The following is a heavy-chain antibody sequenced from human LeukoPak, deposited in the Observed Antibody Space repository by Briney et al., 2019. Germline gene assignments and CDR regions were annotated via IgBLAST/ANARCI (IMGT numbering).Heavy chain of an antibody. CDR2: INPHSGDS. J-gene: IGHJ6*04. Sequence: ASVKVSCKASGYTFPGHFVHWVRQAPGQGLEWMGWINPHSGDSRYAQKFQGRVAMTRDTSINTAYMELSRLRSDDTAVYYCARDYDFWSGPQGYYFYFMDVWGTGTTVTVSS. V-gene: IGHV1-2*02. D-gene: IGHD3-3*01. CDR1: GYTFPGHF. CDR3: ARDYDFWSGPQGYYFYFMDV.